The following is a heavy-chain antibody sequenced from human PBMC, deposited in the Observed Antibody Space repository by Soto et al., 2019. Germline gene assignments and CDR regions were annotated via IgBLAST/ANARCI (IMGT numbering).Heavy chain of an antibody. CDR3: ARDRTMVRGVIDI. J-gene: IGHJ3*02. V-gene: IGHV3-30*04. CDR2: ISYDGSNK. Sequence: GGSLRLSCAASGFTFSSYAMHWVRQAPGKGLEWVAVISYDGSNKYYADSVKGRFTISRDNSKNTLYLQMNSLRAEDTAVYYCARDRTMVRGVIDIWGQGTMVTVSS. CDR1: GFTFSSYA. D-gene: IGHD3-10*01.